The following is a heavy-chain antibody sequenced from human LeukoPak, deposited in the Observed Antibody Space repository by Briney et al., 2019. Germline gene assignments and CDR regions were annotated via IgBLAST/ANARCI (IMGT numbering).Heavy chain of an antibody. CDR2: IYYSGST. CDR3: ARVGYSSGWYVDS. J-gene: IGHJ4*02. Sequence: SETLSLTCTVSGGSISSYYWSWIRQPPGKGLEWIGYIYYSGSTNYNPSLKSRVTISVDTSKNQFSLKLSSVTAADTAVYYCARVGYSSGWYVDSWGQGTLVTVSS. D-gene: IGHD6-19*01. V-gene: IGHV4-59*01. CDR1: GGSISSYY.